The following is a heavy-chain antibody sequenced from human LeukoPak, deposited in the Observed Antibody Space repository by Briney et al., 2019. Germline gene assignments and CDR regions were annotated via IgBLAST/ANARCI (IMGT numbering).Heavy chain of an antibody. CDR1: GGSFSGYY. D-gene: IGHD4-11*01. V-gene: IGHV4-34*01. CDR3: ARGPRSNYYFDY. Sequence: SETLSLTCAVYGGSFSGYYRSWIRQPPGKGLEWIGEINHSGSTNYNPSLKSRVTISVDTSKNKFSLKLSSVTAADTAVYYCARGPRSNYYFDYWGQGTLVTVSS. CDR2: INHSGST. J-gene: IGHJ4*02.